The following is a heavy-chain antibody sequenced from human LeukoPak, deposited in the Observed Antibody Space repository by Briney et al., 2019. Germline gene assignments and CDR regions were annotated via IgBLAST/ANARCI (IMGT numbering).Heavy chain of an antibody. CDR1: GGSIRSGTDY. CDR2: IYMSGST. Sequence: PSETLSLTCSVSGGSIRSGTDYWSWVRQPAGKGLEWIGRIYMSGSTDYNPSLKSRVTMSVDTSKNQLSLKLRSVTAADTAVYYCARVVWGGDYHYSMDVWGKGTTVIVSS. J-gene: IGHJ6*03. V-gene: IGHV4-61*02. CDR3: ARVVWGGDYHYSMDV. D-gene: IGHD7-27*01.